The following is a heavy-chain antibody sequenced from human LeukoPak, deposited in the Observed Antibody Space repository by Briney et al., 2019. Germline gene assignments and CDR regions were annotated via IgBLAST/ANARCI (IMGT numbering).Heavy chain of an antibody. J-gene: IGHJ4*02. Sequence: PGGSLRLSCAASGFTLSSYSMNWVRQAPGKGLEWVSSISSSSAYIHYADSVKGRFTISRDNAKNSLYLQMNSLRAEDTALYYCAKDAVGQWLAGGGFDYWGQGTLVTVSS. D-gene: IGHD6-19*01. CDR2: ISSSSAYI. CDR3: AKDAVGQWLAGGGFDY. V-gene: IGHV3-21*04. CDR1: GFTLSSYS.